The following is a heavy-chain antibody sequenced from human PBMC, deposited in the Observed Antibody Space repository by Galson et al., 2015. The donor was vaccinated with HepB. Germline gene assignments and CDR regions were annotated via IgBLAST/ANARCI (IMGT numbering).Heavy chain of an antibody. D-gene: IGHD3-9*01. CDR2: ISAGNGDT. J-gene: IGHJ2*01. CDR1: GNSFTTYV. CDR3: ARGLTGHYQSHWYFDL. V-gene: IGHV1-3*01. Sequence: SVKVSCKASGNSFTTYVIHWVRHAPGQRLKWMGWISAGNGDTKYSQRFQGRVTMTRDTSARTVYMHLTPLRSEDTAVYYCARGLTGHYQSHWYFDLWGRGTLVTVSS.